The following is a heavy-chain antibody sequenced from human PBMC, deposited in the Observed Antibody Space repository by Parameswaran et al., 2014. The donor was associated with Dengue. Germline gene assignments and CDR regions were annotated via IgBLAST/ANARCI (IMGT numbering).Heavy chain of an antibody. CDR3: AATGWGGDPLRFDP. CDR2: IVVGSGNT. J-gene: IGHJ5*02. D-gene: IGHD2-21*02. Sequence: WVRQAPGQRLEWIGWIVVGSGNTNYAQKFQERVTITRDMSTSTAYMELSSLRSEDTAVYYCAATGWGGDPLRFDPWGQGTLVTVSS. V-gene: IGHV1-58*01.